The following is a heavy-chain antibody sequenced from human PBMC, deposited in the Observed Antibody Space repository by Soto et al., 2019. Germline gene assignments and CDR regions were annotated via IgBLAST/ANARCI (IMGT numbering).Heavy chain of an antibody. D-gene: IGHD1-1*01. CDR2: ISAHNGKT. V-gene: IGHV1-18*01. Sequence: QVHLVQSGAEVKKPGASVKVSCKASGYTFTSYGITWVRQAPGQGLEWMGWISAHNGKTDYAQKLQGRVIVTRDTSTRTAYMELRSLRSDDTAVYYCARGRYGDYWGQGALVTVSS. CDR1: GYTFTSYG. J-gene: IGHJ4*02. CDR3: ARGRYGDY.